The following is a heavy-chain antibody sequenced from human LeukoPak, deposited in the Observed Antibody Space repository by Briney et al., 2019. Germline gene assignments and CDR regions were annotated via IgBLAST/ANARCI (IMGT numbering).Heavy chain of an antibody. J-gene: IGHJ3*02. D-gene: IGHD1-26*01. Sequence: GGSLRLSCAASGFIFSDYYMSWIRQAPGKGLEWVSYISSSGSTMYYTDSEKGRFTISRDNAKDSLYLQMNSLRAEDTAVYYCARGGSYLSAFDIWGQGTMVTVSS. CDR3: ARGGSYLSAFDI. V-gene: IGHV3-11*01. CDR1: GFIFSDYY. CDR2: ISSSGSTM.